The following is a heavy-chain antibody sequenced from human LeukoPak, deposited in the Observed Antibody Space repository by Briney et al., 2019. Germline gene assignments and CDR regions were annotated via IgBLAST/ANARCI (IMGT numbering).Heavy chain of an antibody. V-gene: IGHV3-30*18. CDR3: AKRPSDNGDYVSYFDY. J-gene: IGHJ4*02. D-gene: IGHD4-17*01. CDR1: GFSFISYG. CDR2: ISDDGRRK. Sequence: QSGGSLRLSCAASGFSFISYGMHWRPQAPGKGLEWVGVISDDGRRKDYADSVKGRFTISRDNSKDTLYLQMNSLRAEDTAVYYCAKRPSDNGDYVSYFDYWGQGTLVTVSS.